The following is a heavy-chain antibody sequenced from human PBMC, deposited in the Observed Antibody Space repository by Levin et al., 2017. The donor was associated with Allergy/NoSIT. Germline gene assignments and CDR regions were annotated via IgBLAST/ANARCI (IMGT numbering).Heavy chain of an antibody. V-gene: IGHV3-9*01. D-gene: IGHD1-26*01. CDR2: ISWNSGNI. CDR1: GFTFDDYA. J-gene: IGHJ4*02. Sequence: LSLTCAASGFTFDDYAMHWVRQTPGKGLEWVSGISWNSGNIGYADSVKGRFTISRDNAKNSLYLQMNSLRPEDTALYYCAKDKGGTYYLQIDYWGQGTLVTVSS. CDR3: AKDKGGTYYLQIDY.